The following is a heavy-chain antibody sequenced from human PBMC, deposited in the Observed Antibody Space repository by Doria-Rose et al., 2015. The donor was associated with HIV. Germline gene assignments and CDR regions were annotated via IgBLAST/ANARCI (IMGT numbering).Heavy chain of an antibody. V-gene: IGHV3-9*01. Sequence: GLEWVSGISWSSDSIGYADSVKGRFTISRDNAKNSLYLQMNSLRPEDTALYYCAKDPYYDSSGSFDYWGQGTLVTVSS. CDR3: AKDPYYDSSGSFDY. D-gene: IGHD3-22*01. J-gene: IGHJ4*02. CDR2: ISWSSDSI.